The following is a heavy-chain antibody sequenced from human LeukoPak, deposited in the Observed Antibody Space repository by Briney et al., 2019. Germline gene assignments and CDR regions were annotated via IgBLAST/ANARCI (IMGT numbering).Heavy chain of an antibody. V-gene: IGHV3-74*01. Sequence: GGSLRLSCAASGFTFSDYWMHWVRHAPGKGLVWVSRISSDGSSTRHADSVKGRFTISRDNAKNTLYLQMNSLRVEDTAVYYCARDKGGPDYWGQGTLVTVSS. CDR2: ISSDGSST. CDR3: ARDKGGPDY. J-gene: IGHJ4*02. CDR1: GFTFSDYW. D-gene: IGHD3-16*01.